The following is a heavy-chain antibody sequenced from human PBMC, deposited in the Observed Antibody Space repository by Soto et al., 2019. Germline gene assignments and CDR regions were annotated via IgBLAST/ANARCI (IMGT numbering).Heavy chain of an antibody. CDR2: ISWNSGSI. CDR3: AKDGTGDFSWGSMDF. Sequence: EVQLVESGGGLVQPGRSLRLSCAASGFTFDDYAMHWVRHAPGKGLEWVSGISWNSGSIGYADSVKGRFTTTRDNAKKYLYQQMKSLRAEDTALSYCAKDGTGDFSWGSMDFWGKGTTVTVSS. V-gene: IGHV3-9*01. J-gene: IGHJ6*04. D-gene: IGHD2-21*02. CDR1: GFTFDDYA.